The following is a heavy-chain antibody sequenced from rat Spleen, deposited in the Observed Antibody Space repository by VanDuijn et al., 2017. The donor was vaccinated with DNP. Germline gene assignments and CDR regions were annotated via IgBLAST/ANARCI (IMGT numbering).Heavy chain of an antibody. CDR2: IWAGGST. J-gene: IGHJ3*01. Sequence: QVQLKESGPGLVQPSQTLSLTCTVSGFSLTSNGVGWVRQPLGKGLVWMGTIWAGGSTNYNSAVQSRLSISRDTSKSQVLLKVNSLQTEDTAMYFCARDDSRSPFAYWGQGTLVTVSS. CDR3: ARDDSRSPFAY. CDR1: GFSLTSNG. D-gene: IGHD1-2*01. V-gene: IGHV2-72*01.